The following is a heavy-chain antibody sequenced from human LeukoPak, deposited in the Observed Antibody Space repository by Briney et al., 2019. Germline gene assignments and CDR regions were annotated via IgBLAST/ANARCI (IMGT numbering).Heavy chain of an antibody. D-gene: IGHD6-6*01. CDR2: IYYSGST. J-gene: IGHJ3*02. Sequence: KPSETLSLTSTVSGGSISSYYWSWIRQPPGKGLEWIGYIYYSGSTNYNPSLKSRVTISVDTSKNQFSLKLSSVTAADTAVYYCARNGGLVEQGAFDIWGQGTMVTVSS. CDR3: ARNGGLVEQGAFDI. CDR1: GGSISSYY. V-gene: IGHV4-59*01.